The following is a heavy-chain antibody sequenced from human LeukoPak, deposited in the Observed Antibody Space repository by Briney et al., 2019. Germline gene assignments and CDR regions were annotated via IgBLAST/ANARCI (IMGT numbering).Heavy chain of an antibody. D-gene: IGHD6-19*01. CDR1: GFTFSSYA. CDR2: ISYDGSNK. CDR3: ARDWSQSGWLDY. V-gene: IGHV3-30-3*01. Sequence: GRSLRLSCAASGFTFSSYAMHWVRQAPGKGLESGAVISYDGSNKYYADSVKGRFTISRDNSKNTLYLQMNSLRAEDTAVYYCARDWSQSGWLDYWGQGTLVTVSS. J-gene: IGHJ4*02.